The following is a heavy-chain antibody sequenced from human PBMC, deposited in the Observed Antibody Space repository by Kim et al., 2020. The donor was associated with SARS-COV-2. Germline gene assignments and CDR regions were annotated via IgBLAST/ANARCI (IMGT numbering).Heavy chain of an antibody. Sequence: GGSLRLSCAAYGFTFDDYDMHWVRQAPGKGLEWVSGISWNSGSIGYADSVKGRFTISRDNAKNSLYLQMNSLRAEDTALYYCAKAGALYYHDSSGYSDLWGRGTLVPLSS. CDR1: GFTFDDYD. CDR2: ISWNSGSI. V-gene: IGHV3-9*01. J-gene: IGHJ2*01. CDR3: AKAGALYYHDSSGYSDL. D-gene: IGHD3-22*01.